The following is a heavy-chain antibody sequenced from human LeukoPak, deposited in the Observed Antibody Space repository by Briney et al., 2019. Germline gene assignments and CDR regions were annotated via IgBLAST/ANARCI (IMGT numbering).Heavy chain of an antibody. J-gene: IGHJ6*02. V-gene: IGHV3-15*01. CDR1: GFSFNNAW. CDR3: TRDDPDGMDV. Sequence: GGSLRLSCAASGFSFNNAWMSWVRQAPGKGLEWVSRIKRKSDGETTDYAAPVKGRFTISRDDLKNTLYLQMESLKSEDTAVYYCTRDDPDGMDVWGQGTTVIVSS. CDR2: IKRKSDGETT.